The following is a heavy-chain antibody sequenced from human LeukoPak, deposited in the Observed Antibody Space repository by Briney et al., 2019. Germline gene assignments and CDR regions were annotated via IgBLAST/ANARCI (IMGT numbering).Heavy chain of an antibody. CDR3: ASRKLGNDY. D-gene: IGHD7-27*01. J-gene: IGHJ4*02. V-gene: IGHV4-59*01. Sequence: GSLRLSCAASGFTFSDYYMSWIRQSPGKGLEWIGYIYHTGSTSYSPSLKSRVTISADTSQNQFSLKLSPVTAADTAVYYCASRKLGNDYWGQGTLVTVSS. CDR1: GFTFSDYY. CDR2: IYHTGST.